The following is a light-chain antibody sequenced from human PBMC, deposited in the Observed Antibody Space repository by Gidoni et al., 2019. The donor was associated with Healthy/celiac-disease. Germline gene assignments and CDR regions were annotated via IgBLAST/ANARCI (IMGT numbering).Light chain of an antibody. V-gene: IGKV2-28*01. Sequence: DIVMTQSPLSLPVTPGEPAPISCRSSQSLLHSNGYNYLDWYLQKPGQSPQLLIYLGSNRASGVPDRFSGSGSGTDFTLKISRVEAEDVGAYYCMQALQTPIFTFGPXTKVDIK. J-gene: IGKJ3*01. CDR2: LGS. CDR1: QSLLHSNGYNY. CDR3: MQALQTPIFT.